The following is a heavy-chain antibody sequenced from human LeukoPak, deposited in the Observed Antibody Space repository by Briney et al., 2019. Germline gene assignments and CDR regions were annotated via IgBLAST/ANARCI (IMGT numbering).Heavy chain of an antibody. Sequence: PGGSLRLSCAASGFTFNNYGLSWVRQAPGKGLEWVAAISNDGGGTMYGGFVEGRFTISRDNSKNTLFLQMNSLRAEDTALYYCAKGSSGYFADLWGQGTLVTVSS. CDR3: AKGSSGYFADL. CDR2: ISNDGGGT. D-gene: IGHD3-22*01. J-gene: IGHJ5*02. CDR1: GFTFNNYG. V-gene: IGHV3-23*02.